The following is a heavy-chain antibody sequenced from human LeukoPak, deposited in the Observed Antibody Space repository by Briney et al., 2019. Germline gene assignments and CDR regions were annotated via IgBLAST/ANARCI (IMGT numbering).Heavy chain of an antibody. Sequence: GGSLRLSCAASGFTFSSYAMSWVRQAPGKGLEWVSAISGSGGSTYYADSVKGRFTISRDNSKNTLYLQMNSLRAEETAVYYCAKEALRYDILTGYYTSSEVDYWGQGTLVTVSS. CDR2: ISGSGGST. J-gene: IGHJ4*02. CDR1: GFTFSSYA. CDR3: AKEALRYDILTGYYTSSEVDY. V-gene: IGHV3-23*01. D-gene: IGHD3-9*01.